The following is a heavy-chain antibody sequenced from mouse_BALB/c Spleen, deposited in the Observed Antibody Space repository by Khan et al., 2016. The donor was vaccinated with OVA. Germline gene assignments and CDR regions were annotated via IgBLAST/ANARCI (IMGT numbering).Heavy chain of an antibody. D-gene: IGHD2-2*01. Sequence: QLQESGPELMKPGTSVKISCKASGYSFTTYYIHWVMQSHETSLEWIGYIDPFSGGTTYNQKFQGKATLTVDKSSSTAYIHLSNLTSEDSAVYYCTRHGYVAWFTYWGQGTLVTVSA. CDR3: TRHGYVAWFTY. CDR2: IDPFSGGT. J-gene: IGHJ3*01. V-gene: IGHV1S135*01. CDR1: GYSFTTYY.